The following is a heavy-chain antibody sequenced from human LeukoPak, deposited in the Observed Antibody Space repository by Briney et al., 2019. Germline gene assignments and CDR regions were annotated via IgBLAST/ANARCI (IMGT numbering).Heavy chain of an antibody. D-gene: IGHD5-24*01. V-gene: IGHV4-59*08. CDR2: IYYSGST. CDR1: GGSISSYY. Sequence: ASETLSLTCTVSGGSISSYYWSWIRQPPGKGLEWIGYIYYSGSTNYNPSLKSRVTISVDTSKNQFSLKLGSVTAADTAVYYCARSRDGYISTFDYWGQGTLVTVSS. CDR3: ARSRDGYISTFDY. J-gene: IGHJ4*02.